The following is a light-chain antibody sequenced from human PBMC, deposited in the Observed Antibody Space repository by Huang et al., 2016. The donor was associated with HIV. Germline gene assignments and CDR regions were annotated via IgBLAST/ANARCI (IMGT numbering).Light chain of an antibody. Sequence: DIQMTQSSSTLSASGGDRVTIACRASQSISTWLAWYQQKPGRAPNLLLYEASTLESGVPSRFSGGGSGTDFTLTISSLQPDDFATYYCQQYNSFPWTFGQGTKVEV. J-gene: IGKJ1*01. CDR3: QQYNSFPWT. CDR1: QSISTW. V-gene: IGKV1-5*03. CDR2: EAS.